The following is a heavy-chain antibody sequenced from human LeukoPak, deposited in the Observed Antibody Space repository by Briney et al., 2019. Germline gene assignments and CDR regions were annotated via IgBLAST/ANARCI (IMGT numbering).Heavy chain of an antibody. Sequence: ASVKVSCKASGYTFTSYGISWVRQAPGQGREWMGWISAYNGNTNYAQKLQGRVTMTTDTSTSTDYMELRSLRSDDTAVYYCAREYGDTNYYYFVMDVWGQGTTVTVSS. CDR3: AREYGDTNYYYFVMDV. CDR1: GYTFTSYG. CDR2: ISAYNGNT. D-gene: IGHD4-17*01. J-gene: IGHJ6*02. V-gene: IGHV1-18*01.